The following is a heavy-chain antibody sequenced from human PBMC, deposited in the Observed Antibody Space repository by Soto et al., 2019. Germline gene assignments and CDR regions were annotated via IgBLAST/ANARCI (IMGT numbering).Heavy chain of an antibody. CDR2: IIPMFGTT. V-gene: IGHV1-69*12. Sequence: QVQLVQSGAEVKKPGSSVKVSCKAAGGTFTRYGISWVRQAPGQGLEWMGGIIPMFGTTNYAQQFQGRVTNAADEFTSTAYMELSSLRSEDTAVYYCARDRGTMVGTDWFDPCGQGTLVTVSS. D-gene: IGHD6-19*01. CDR1: GGTFTRYG. J-gene: IGHJ5*02. CDR3: ARDRGTMVGTDWFDP.